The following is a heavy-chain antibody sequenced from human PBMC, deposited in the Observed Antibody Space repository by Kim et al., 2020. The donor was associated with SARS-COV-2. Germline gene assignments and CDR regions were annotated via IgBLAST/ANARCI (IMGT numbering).Heavy chain of an antibody. CDR2: IYYSGST. J-gene: IGHJ6*02. CDR3: ARLLYVPGIAAADPPGGYYYYYGMDV. V-gene: IGHV4-39*01. Sequence: SETLSLTCTVSGGSISSSSYYWGWIRQPPGKGLEWIGSIYYSGSTYYNPSLKSRVTISVDTSKNQFSLKLSSVTAADTAVYYCARLLYVPGIAAADPPGGYYYYYGMDVWGQGTTVTVSS. CDR1: GGSISSSSYY. D-gene: IGHD6-13*01.